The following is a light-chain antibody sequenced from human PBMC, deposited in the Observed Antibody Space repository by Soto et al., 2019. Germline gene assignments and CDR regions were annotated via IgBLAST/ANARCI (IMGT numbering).Light chain of an antibody. CDR1: QSISTW. J-gene: IGKJ4*01. V-gene: IGKV1-5*03. Sequence: DIQMTQSPSTLSASVGDRVTITCRASQSISTWWAWYQQKPGKAPKLLIYKASGLESGVPARFSGSGSGTDFTLTISSLQPDDFAAYYCQQYNSYSPLTFGRGTKVDIK. CDR2: KAS. CDR3: QQYNSYSPLT.